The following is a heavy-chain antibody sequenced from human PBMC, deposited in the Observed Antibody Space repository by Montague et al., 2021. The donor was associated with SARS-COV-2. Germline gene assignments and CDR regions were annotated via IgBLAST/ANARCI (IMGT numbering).Heavy chain of an antibody. CDR2: VKGDGSRM. J-gene: IGHJ6*02. V-gene: IGHV3-74*01. Sequence: SLRLSCAASGFTFSSYWMHWVRQAPGTGLVWVSRVKGDGSRMSYADSVQGRFTISRDNAKNTLYLQMNSLRAEDTAVYFCARGYFPVGGSENWGSYGMDVWGQGTTVTVSS. D-gene: IGHD3-16*01. CDR1: GFTFSSYW. CDR3: ARGYFPVGGSENWGSYGMDV.